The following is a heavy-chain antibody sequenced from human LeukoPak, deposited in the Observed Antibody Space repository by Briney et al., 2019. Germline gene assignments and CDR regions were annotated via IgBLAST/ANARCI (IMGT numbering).Heavy chain of an antibody. J-gene: IGHJ4*02. D-gene: IGHD5-18*01. CDR3: AAEADTAMALPKN. CDR2: IKSKTDGGTA. CDR1: GFTFNNAW. Sequence: PEGSLRLSCSASGFTFNNAWMSWVRLAPGKRLELVGRIKSKTDGGTAGYAAPVDGRFTISRDDSKNMVFLQMNSLKIADTALYFCAAEADTAMALPKNWGQGTLVTVSS. V-gene: IGHV3-15*01.